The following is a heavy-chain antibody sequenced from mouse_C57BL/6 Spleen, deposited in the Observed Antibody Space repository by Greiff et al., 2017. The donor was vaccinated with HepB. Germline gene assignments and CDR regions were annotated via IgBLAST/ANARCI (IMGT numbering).Heavy chain of an antibody. V-gene: IGHV1-82*01. CDR3: ARDGDNYGSSLYYYAMDY. J-gene: IGHJ4*01. CDR2: IYPGDGDT. Sequence: VKLVESGPELVKPGASVKISCKASGYAFSSSWMNWVKQRPGKGLEWIGRIYPGDGDTNYNGKFKGKATLTADKSSSTAYMQLSSLTSEDSAVYFCARDGDNYGSSLYYYAMDYWGQGTSVTVSS. CDR1: GYAFSSSW. D-gene: IGHD1-1*01.